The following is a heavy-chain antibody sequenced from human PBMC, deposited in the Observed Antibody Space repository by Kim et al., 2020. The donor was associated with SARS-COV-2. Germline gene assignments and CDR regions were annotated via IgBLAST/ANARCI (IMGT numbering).Heavy chain of an antibody. Sequence: FAESWKGRFTIPRSNSKNTLDLQMNSLRAEDTAVYYCASLSSYGTDVDYWGQGTLVTVSS. CDR3: ASLSSYGTDVDY. J-gene: IGHJ4*02. V-gene: IGHV3-30*01. D-gene: IGHD5-18*01.